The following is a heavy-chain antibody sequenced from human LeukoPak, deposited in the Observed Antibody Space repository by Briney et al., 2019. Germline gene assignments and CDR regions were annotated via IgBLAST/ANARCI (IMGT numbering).Heavy chain of an antibody. CDR3: ARRRYSGSSQHFDY. CDR1: GFTFSNAW. V-gene: IGHV3-15*01. CDR2: IKSKTDGGTT. D-gene: IGHD1-26*01. Sequence: GGSLRLSCAASGFTFSNAWMSWVRQAPGKGLEWVGRIKSKTDGGTTDYAAPVKGRFTISRDDSKNTLYLQMNSLKTEDTAVYYCARRRYSGSSQHFDYWGQGTLVTVSS. J-gene: IGHJ4*02.